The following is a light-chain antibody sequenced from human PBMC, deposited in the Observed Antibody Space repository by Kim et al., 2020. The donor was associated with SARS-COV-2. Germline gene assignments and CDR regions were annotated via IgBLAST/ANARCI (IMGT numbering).Light chain of an antibody. V-gene: IGKV1-5*03. Sequence: DIQMTQSPSTLSASVGDRVTITCRASQSISIWLAWYQQKPGKAPKLLIYEASSFESGVPSRFSGSGSGTEFTLTISSLQPDDFATYYCQQYKSYSRTFGQGTKVDIK. CDR1: QSISIW. CDR3: QQYKSYSRT. J-gene: IGKJ1*01. CDR2: EAS.